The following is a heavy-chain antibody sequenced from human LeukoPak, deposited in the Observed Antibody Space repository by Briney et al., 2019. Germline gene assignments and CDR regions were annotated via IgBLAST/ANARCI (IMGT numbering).Heavy chain of an antibody. CDR3: AVGGNPRYYYIDV. J-gene: IGHJ6*03. V-gene: IGHV1-69*05. CDR1: GGTFSSYA. Sequence: SVKVSCKASGGTFSSYAISWVRQAPGQGLEWMGGIIPIFGTANYAQKFQGRVTITTDESTSTAYMELSSLRSEDTAVYYCAVGGNPRYYYIDVCGKGTTGTVSS. D-gene: IGHD4-23*01. CDR2: IIPIFGTA.